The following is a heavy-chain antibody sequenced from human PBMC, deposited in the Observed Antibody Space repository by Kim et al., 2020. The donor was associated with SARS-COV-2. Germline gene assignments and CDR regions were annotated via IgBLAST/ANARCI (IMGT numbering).Heavy chain of an antibody. Sequence: GGSLRLSCAASGFTFSSYAMHWVRQAPGKGLEWVAVISYDGSNKYYADSVKGRFTISRDNSKNTLYLQMNSLRAEDTAVYYCARTYCSSTSCYPSSLYYYGMDVWGQGTTVTVSS. CDR1: GFTFSSYA. CDR3: ARTYCSSTSCYPSSLYYYGMDV. V-gene: IGHV3-30*04. J-gene: IGHJ6*02. D-gene: IGHD2-2*01. CDR2: ISYDGSNK.